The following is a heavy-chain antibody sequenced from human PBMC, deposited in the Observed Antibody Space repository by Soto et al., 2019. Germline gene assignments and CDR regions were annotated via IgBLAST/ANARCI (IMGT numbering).Heavy chain of an antibody. CDR2: IFNSGTT. Sequence: SEPLSLTCSVSVASNVSHYPCTCIRQPPGKGLEWMGYIFNSGTTFYNPSLTSRLSISMDTSGNHFSLELRSVTAADTAVYYCARGQWLVKGYNWFDPWGQGTLVTVSS. CDR1: VASNVSHYP. J-gene: IGHJ5*02. D-gene: IGHD6-19*01. V-gene: IGHV4-31*02. CDR3: ARGQWLVKGYNWFDP.